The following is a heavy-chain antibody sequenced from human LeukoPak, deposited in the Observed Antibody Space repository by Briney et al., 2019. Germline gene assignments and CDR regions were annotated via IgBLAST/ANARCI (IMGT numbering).Heavy chain of an antibody. CDR3: ARRSTVAGTGRFDP. D-gene: IGHD6-19*01. Sequence: SETLSLTCTVSGGSIRSTSYYWGWIRQPPGMGLEWLGSVHHSGSTYDNPSLKSRVTISVDTSKNQFSLKLISVTAADTAVYYCARRSTVAGTGRFDPWGQGTLVTVSS. CDR2: VHHSGST. J-gene: IGHJ5*02. V-gene: IGHV4-39*01. CDR1: GGSIRSTSYY.